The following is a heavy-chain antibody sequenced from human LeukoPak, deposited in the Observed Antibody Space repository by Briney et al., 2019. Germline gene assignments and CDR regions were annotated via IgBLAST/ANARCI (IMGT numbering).Heavy chain of an antibody. D-gene: IGHD2-2*02. Sequence: SETLSLTCTVSGGSINSHSYYWGWIRQPPGKVLEWIGSIYHSGSAYYNPSLKSRVTISVDTSKNQFSLKLSSVTAADTAVYYCVRYCSSTTCYTRAVDYWGQGTLVTVSS. CDR1: GGSINSHSYY. V-gene: IGHV4-39*07. CDR3: VRYCSSTTCYTRAVDY. J-gene: IGHJ4*02. CDR2: IYHSGSA.